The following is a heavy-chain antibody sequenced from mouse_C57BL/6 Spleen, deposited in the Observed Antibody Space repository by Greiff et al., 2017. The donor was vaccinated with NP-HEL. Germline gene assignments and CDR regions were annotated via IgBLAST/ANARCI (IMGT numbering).Heavy chain of an antibody. CDR2: INCDGSST. V-gene: IGHV5-16*01. Sequence: EVMLVESEGGLVQPGSSMKLSCTASGFTFSDYYMAWVRQVPEKGLEWVANINCDGSSTYYLDSLKSRFIISRDNAKNILYLQMSSLKSEDTATYYCARAYYSNYYFDYWGQGTTLTVSS. CDR1: GFTFSDYY. J-gene: IGHJ2*01. D-gene: IGHD2-5*01. CDR3: ARAYYSNYYFDY.